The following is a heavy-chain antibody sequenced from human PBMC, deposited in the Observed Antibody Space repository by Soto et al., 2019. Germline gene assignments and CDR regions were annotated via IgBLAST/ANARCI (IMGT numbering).Heavy chain of an antibody. Sequence: QVQLVQSGAEVKKPGSSVKVSCKASGGTFSSYAISWVRQAPGQGLEWMGGIIPIFGTANYAQKFQGRVTITADESTSTAYMELSRLTSEATAEYYCARIAVAAPDWFDPWGQGTLVTVSS. V-gene: IGHV1-69*12. CDR3: ARIAVAAPDWFDP. D-gene: IGHD6-19*01. CDR1: GGTFSSYA. J-gene: IGHJ5*02. CDR2: IIPIFGTA.